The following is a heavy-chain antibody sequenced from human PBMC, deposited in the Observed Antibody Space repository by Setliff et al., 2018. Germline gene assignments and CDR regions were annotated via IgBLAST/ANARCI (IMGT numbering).Heavy chain of an antibody. V-gene: IGHV4-34*01. CDR2: INHSGST. D-gene: IGHD2-21*01. J-gene: IGHJ6*02. CDR3: AKEHVVISYVSNTHQHYGMDV. CDR1: GASFSDYY. Sequence: NPSETLSLTCTVYGASFSDYYWGWIRQPPGKGLEWIAEINHSGSTNYNPSLKSRVTISVDTSKNLLSLTLKSVTAADTAVYYCAKEHVVISYVSNTHQHYGMDVWGQGTTVTVSS.